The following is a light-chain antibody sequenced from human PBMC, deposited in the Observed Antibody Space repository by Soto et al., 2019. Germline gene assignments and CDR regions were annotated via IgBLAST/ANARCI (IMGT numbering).Light chain of an antibody. CDR2: GNN. V-gene: IGLV1-40*01. CDR3: QSFDNSLSGSRV. Sequence: QSVLTQPPSVSGAPGQRVTISCTGSSSNIGAGYGVHWYQQLPGTAPKLLIYGNNNRPSGVPDRFSGSKSDTSASLAITGLQAEDEAEYYCQSFDNSLSGSRVFGTGTKVTVL. CDR1: SSNIGAGYG. J-gene: IGLJ1*01.